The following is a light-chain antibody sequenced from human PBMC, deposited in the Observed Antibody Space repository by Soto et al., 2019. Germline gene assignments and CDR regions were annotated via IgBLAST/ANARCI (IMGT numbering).Light chain of an antibody. J-gene: IGKJ4*01. Sequence: EIVLTQSPATLSLSPGDRATLSCRASQSVSSYLAWYQQKPGQAPRLLIYDASNRATGIPARFSGSGSGTDFTLTITSLEPEDFAVYYCPQRSNWPSTFGGGTKVEIK. CDR2: DAS. CDR1: QSVSSY. CDR3: PQRSNWPST. V-gene: IGKV3-11*01.